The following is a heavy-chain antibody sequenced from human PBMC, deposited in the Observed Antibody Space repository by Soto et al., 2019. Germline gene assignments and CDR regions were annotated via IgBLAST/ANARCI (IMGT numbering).Heavy chain of an antibody. V-gene: IGHV4-39*01. CDR3: ARHIERLQMFDY. CDR1: GGSISSSSYY. CDR2: IYYSGST. J-gene: IGHJ4*02. Sequence: PSETLSLTCTVSGGSISSSSYYWGWIRQPPGKGLEWIGSIYYSGSTYYNPSLKSRVTISASKNLFSLKLTSVTAADTAVYYCARHIERLQMFDYWGQGTLVTVSS. D-gene: IGHD4-4*01.